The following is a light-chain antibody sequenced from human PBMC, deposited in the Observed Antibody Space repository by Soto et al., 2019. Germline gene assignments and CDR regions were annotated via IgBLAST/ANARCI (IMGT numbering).Light chain of an antibody. CDR3: LRLYNFSWT. J-gene: IGKJ1*01. CDR1: QGIRND. V-gene: IGKV1-6*01. CDR2: ASS. Sequence: AIRMTQAPSSLSASVGDRVTMCCRASQGIRNDLAWYQQKAGKAPKLLIFASSNLQRGVPFRFRGSGSGTDFPLTICRLQPHDFATYYCLRLYNFSWTFSQGTKVEMK.